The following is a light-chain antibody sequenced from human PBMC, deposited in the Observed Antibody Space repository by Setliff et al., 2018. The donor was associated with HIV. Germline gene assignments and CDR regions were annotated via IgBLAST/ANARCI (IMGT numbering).Light chain of an antibody. CDR3: SSYTSSSTLRV. CDR2: DVS. J-gene: IGLJ1*01. Sequence: QSALTQPASVSGSPGQSITISCTGTSSDVGGYNYVSWYQQHPGKAPKLMIYDVSYRPSGVSNRFSGSKSGNTASLTISGPQAEDEADYYCSSYTSSSTLRVFGAGTKVTVL. CDR1: SSDVGGYNY. V-gene: IGLV2-14*03.